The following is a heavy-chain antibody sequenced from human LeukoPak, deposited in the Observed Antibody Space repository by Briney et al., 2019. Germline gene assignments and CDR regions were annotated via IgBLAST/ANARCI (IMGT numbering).Heavy chain of an antibody. V-gene: IGHV4-39*01. CDR2: IYYSGST. CDR3: ARHPIDCSSTSCYQLFDY. CDR1: GGSISSSSYY. J-gene: IGHJ4*02. Sequence: SETLSLICTVSGGSISSSSYYWGWIRQPPGKGLEWIGSIYYSGSTYYNPSLKSRVTISVDTSKNQFSLKLSSVTAADTAVYYCARHPIDCSSTSCYQLFDYWGQGTLVTVSS. D-gene: IGHD2-2*01.